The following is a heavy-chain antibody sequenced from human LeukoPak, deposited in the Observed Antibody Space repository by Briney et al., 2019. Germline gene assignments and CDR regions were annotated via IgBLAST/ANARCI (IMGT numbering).Heavy chain of an antibody. CDR2: IKQDGSER. CDR1: GFTFSSYW. Sequence: PGGSLRLSCAASGFTFSSYWMSWVRQAPGKGLEWVANIKQDGSERYQVDSVKGRFTISRDNAQNSLYLQMNSLRAEDTAVYHCSRTRPNVVVGPDAAHFDCWGEGTLVTVSS. J-gene: IGHJ4*02. D-gene: IGHD2-2*01. CDR3: SRTRPNVVVGPDAAHFDC. V-gene: IGHV3-7*01.